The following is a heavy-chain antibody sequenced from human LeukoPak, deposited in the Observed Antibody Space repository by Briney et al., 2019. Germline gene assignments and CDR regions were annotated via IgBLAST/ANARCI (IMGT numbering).Heavy chain of an antibody. V-gene: IGHV3-21*01. D-gene: IGHD3-16*01. CDR3: ARDRGDNGFDP. CDR2: ISSSSSYI. J-gene: IGHJ5*02. Sequence: GGSLRLSCAASGFTFSSYSMNWVRQAPGKGLEWVSSISSSSSYIYYADSVKGRFTISRDNAKNSLYLQMNSLRAEDTAVYYCARDRGDNGFDPWGQGTLVTVSS. CDR1: GFTFSSYS.